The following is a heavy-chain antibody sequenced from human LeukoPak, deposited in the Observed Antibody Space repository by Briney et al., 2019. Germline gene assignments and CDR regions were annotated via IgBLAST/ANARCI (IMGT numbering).Heavy chain of an antibody. J-gene: IGHJ6*03. CDR1: GFTFSSYS. Sequence: PGGSLRLSCAASGFTFSSYSMNWVRQAPGKGLEWVSSISSSSSYIYYADSVKGRFTISRDNAKNSLYLQMNSLRAEDTAVYYCARGRDGGSGSRYYYYYMDVWGKGTTVTISS. V-gene: IGHV3-21*01. D-gene: IGHD3-10*01. CDR2: ISSSSSYI. CDR3: ARGRDGGSGSRYYYYYMDV.